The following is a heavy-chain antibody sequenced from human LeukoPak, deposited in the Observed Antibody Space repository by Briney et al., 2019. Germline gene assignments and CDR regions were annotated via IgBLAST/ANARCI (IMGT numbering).Heavy chain of an antibody. Sequence: PGGSLRLSCAASGFTFSSYAMSWVRQAPEKGLEWVSSISSSSSYIYYADSVKGRFTISRDNAKNSLYLQMNSLRDEDTAVYYCARDYVQDYWGQGTLVTVSS. CDR2: ISSSSSYI. D-gene: IGHD3-16*01. J-gene: IGHJ4*02. CDR1: GFTFSSYA. V-gene: IGHV3-21*01. CDR3: ARDYVQDY.